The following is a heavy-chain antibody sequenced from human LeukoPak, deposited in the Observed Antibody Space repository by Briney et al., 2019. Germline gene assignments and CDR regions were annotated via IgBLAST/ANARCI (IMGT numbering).Heavy chain of an antibody. D-gene: IGHD1-26*01. CDR3: ARDRASMVVGARDY. V-gene: IGHV1-69*04. Sequence: SVKVSCKASGGTFSSYAISWVRQAPGQGLEWMGRIIPILGIANYAQKFQGRVTITADKSTSTAYMELSSLRSEDTAVYYCARDRASMVVGARDYWGQGTLVTVSS. J-gene: IGHJ4*02. CDR1: GGTFSSYA. CDR2: IIPILGIA.